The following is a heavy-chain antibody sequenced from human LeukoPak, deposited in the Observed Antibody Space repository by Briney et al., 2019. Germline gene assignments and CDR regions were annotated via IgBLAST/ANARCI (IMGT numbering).Heavy chain of an antibody. CDR2: IYPGDSDT. J-gene: IGHJ6*02. V-gene: IGHV5-51*01. D-gene: IGHD1-14*01. CDR1: GYSFTSYW. Sequence: GESLKISCKGSGYSFTSYWIGGVRQMPGKGLEWMGIIYPGDSDTRYSPSFQGQVTISADKSISTAYLQWSSLKASDTAMYYCASRTTTEGYYYGMDVWGQGTTVTVSS. CDR3: ASRTTTEGYYYGMDV.